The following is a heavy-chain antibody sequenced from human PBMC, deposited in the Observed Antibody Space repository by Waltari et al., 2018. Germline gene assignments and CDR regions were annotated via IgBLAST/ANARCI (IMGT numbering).Heavy chain of an antibody. V-gene: IGHV4-59*13. CDR3: ATYSSTWDYFQH. CDR1: TGSIRSYY. D-gene: IGHD6-13*01. CDR2: YYSGNT. Sequence: QVPLQESGPGLVKPSETLSLTCTVSTGSIRSYYWTWIRQPPGKGLEWIGYYSGNTNYNPYLKSRVTISIDTSRNQFSLRLSSVTAADTAVYYCATYSSTWDYFQHWGQGTLVTVSS. J-gene: IGHJ1*01.